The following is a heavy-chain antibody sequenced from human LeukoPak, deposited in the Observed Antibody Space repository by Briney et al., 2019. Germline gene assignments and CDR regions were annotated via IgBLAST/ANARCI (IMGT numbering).Heavy chain of an antibody. D-gene: IGHD6-6*01. CDR1: GESFSGYY. CDR2: ISHSGSA. Sequence: PSETLSLTCAVYGESFSGYYWSWIRQPPGKGLEWIGEISHSGSASYNPSLKSRVIISADTSKNQFSLSLRSVTAADTAVYFCARQGTRLWGFLDYWGQGTLVAVSS. CDR3: ARQGTRLWGFLDY. V-gene: IGHV4-34*01. J-gene: IGHJ4*02.